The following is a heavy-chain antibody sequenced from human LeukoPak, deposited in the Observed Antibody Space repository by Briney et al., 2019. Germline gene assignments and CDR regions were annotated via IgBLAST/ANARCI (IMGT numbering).Heavy chain of an antibody. J-gene: IGHJ5*02. D-gene: IGHD5-18*01. CDR3: ASTVDTAMVLGWLDP. CDR1: GYTFTSYY. V-gene: IGHV1-46*01. Sequence: ASVKVSCKASGYTFTSYYMHRVRQAPGQGLEWMGIINPSGGSTSYAQKFQGRVTMTRDTSTSTVYMELSSLRSEDTAVYYCASTVDTAMVLGWLDPWGQGTLVTVSS. CDR2: INPSGGST.